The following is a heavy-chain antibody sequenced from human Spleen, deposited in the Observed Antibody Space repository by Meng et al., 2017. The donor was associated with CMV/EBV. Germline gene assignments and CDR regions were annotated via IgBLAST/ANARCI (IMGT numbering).Heavy chain of an antibody. CDR1: GYTFSDCF. D-gene: IGHD3-3*01. J-gene: IGHJ4*01. Sequence: SCKASGYTFSDCFLNWVRQAPGQGLEWMGWINPKSGVTNYAQRFQDRVTMTTDTSIRTVYMDLSRLTSDDTAIFYCARDLGVGAAGYWGQGTLVTVSS. V-gene: IGHV1-2*02. CDR2: INPKSGVT. CDR3: ARDLGVGAAGY.